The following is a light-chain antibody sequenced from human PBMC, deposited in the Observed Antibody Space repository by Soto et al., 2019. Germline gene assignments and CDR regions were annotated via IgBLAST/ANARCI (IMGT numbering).Light chain of an antibody. Sequence: EIVLTQSPGTLSLSPGERASLSCRASQSVASAYLAWYQHKPGQAPRLLIFGASSRATGIPDRFSGSGSGTDFTLTISRLEPEDYAVYYCQQHNNWPPWTFGQGTKVEIK. CDR1: QSVASAY. CDR2: GAS. J-gene: IGKJ1*01. CDR3: QQHNNWPPWT. V-gene: IGKV3-20*01.